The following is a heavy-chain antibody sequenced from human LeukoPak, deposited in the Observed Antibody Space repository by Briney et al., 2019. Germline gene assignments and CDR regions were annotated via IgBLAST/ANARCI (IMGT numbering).Heavy chain of an antibody. D-gene: IGHD2-15*01. CDR1: GFTFSSYE. CDR2: SSQSGSTK. V-gene: IGHV3-48*03. CDR3: AREGPSTVVVRDCFDL. J-gene: IGHJ3*01. Sequence: AGSLTLSCAASGFTFSSYEMNWVRQAPGKGLEWVSYSSQSGSTKKYTDSMKGRFTISRDNAKNSLYLKMDSLRVEGTAVYYCAREGPSTVVVRDCFDLWGQGTMVTVSS.